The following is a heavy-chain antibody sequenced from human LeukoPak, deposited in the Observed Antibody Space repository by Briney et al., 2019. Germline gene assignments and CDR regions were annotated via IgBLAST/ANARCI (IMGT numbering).Heavy chain of an antibody. D-gene: IGHD2-15*01. CDR3: AADRYCSGGSCYDIAFDI. J-gene: IGHJ3*02. CDR2: IVVGSGNT. Sequence: ASVKVSCTASGFTFTSSAMQWVRQARGQRLEWIGWIVVGSGNTNYAQKFQERVTITRDMSTSTAYMELSSLRSEDTAVYYCAADRYCSGGSCYDIAFDIWSQGTMVTVSS. CDR1: GFTFTSSA. V-gene: IGHV1-58*02.